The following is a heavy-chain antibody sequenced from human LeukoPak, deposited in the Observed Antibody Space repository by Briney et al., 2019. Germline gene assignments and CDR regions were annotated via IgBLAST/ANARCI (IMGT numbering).Heavy chain of an antibody. Sequence: GGSLRLSCAASGFTFSSYSMNWVRQAPGKGLEWVSSISSSSSYIYYADSVKGRFTISRDNAKNSLYLQMNSLRAEDTAVYYCARGSPLSYYFDYWGQGTLVTVSS. CDR1: GFTFSSYS. V-gene: IGHV3-21*04. D-gene: IGHD2/OR15-2a*01. CDR3: ARGSPLSYYFDY. J-gene: IGHJ4*02. CDR2: ISSSSSYI.